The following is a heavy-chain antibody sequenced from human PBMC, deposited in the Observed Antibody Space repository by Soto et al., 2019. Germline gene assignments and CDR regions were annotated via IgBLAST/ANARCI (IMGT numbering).Heavy chain of an antibody. CDR1: GGSFSGYY. J-gene: IGHJ2*01. D-gene: IGHD4-17*01. V-gene: IGHV4-34*01. CDR3: SAHLKTTVTAYWYFDL. Sequence: SETLSLTCAVYGGSFSGYYWSWIRQPPGKGLEWIGEINHSGSTDFNQSLKSRVSISVDTSKKQFSLKLSSVTAADTAVYYFSAHLKTTVTAYWYFDLWGRGTLVTVSS. CDR2: INHSGST.